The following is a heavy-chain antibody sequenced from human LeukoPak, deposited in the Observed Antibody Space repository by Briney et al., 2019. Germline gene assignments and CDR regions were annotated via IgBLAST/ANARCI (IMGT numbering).Heavy chain of an antibody. V-gene: IGHV4-59*01. J-gene: IGHJ5*02. CDR2: IYYSGST. CDR1: GGSISSYY. Sequence: SETLSLTRTVSGGSISSYYWSWIRQPPGKGLEWIGYIYYSGSTNYNPSLKSRVTISVDTSKNQFSLKLSSVTAADTAVYYCARAGSYYDFWSGYSSDNWFDPWGQGTLVTVSS. D-gene: IGHD3-3*01. CDR3: ARAGSYYDFWSGYSSDNWFDP.